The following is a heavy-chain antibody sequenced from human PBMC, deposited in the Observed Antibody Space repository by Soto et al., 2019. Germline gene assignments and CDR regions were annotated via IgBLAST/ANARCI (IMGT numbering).Heavy chain of an antibody. CDR1: GFTFDTYG. D-gene: IGHD2-2*01. V-gene: IGHV3-30*18. J-gene: IGHJ4*02. CDR2: ISYDGSNR. CDR3: AKDHIVAAAPDY. Sequence: QVQLVESGGGVVQPGRSLRLSCAASGFTFDTYGMHWVRQAPGKGLEWVAVISYDGSNRYYADSVKGRFTISRDNSKNTLYLQMNSLRSEDTLVYYCAKDHIVAAAPDYWGQGTLVTVSS.